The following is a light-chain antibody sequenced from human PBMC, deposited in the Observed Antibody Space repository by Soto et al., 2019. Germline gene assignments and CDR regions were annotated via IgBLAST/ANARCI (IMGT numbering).Light chain of an antibody. CDR3: PKYSSVPV. Sequence: DIQMTQSPTSLSASVGDRVTITCRASQGIRNFVAWHQQKPGKAPMLLLYAASTLQFGVPSRFSGSGSGTYYTLTINCLQPEDVATYSCPKYSSVPVVGPGIKVEI. CDR1: QGIRNF. J-gene: IGKJ3*01. V-gene: IGKV1-27*01. CDR2: AAS.